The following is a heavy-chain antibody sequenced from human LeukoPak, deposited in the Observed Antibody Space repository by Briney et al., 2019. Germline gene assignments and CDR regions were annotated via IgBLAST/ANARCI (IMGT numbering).Heavy chain of an antibody. CDR1: GFTFSSYS. CDR2: ISSRSGHT. J-gene: IGHJ4*02. CDR3: ARELDGIQDLDY. Sequence: GGSLRLSCAASGFTFSSYSMNWLRQAPGKGLEWVSSISSRSGHTFYADSVRGRFTISRDTTKNSLYLQMNSLRAVDTAVYYCARELDGIQDLDYWGQGTLVTVSS. V-gene: IGHV3-21*01. D-gene: IGHD1-1*01.